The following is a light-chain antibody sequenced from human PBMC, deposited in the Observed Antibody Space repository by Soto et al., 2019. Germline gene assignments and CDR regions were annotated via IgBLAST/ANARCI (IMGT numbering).Light chain of an antibody. Sequence: DIQMTQSPSSLSASVGDRVTITCRASQSISSDLNWYQQKPGKAPNLLIYTASNLESGVPSRFSGSGSGTDLTLTITSLQPEDFETYFCQQGYSRPRAFGQGTKVDIK. CDR2: TAS. J-gene: IGKJ1*01. CDR3: QQGYSRPRA. CDR1: QSISSD. V-gene: IGKV1-39*01.